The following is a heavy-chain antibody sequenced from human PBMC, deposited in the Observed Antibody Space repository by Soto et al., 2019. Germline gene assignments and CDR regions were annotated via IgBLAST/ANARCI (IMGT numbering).Heavy chain of an antibody. Sequence: SETLSLTCTVSGGSISSYYWSWIRQPPGKGLEWIGYIYYSGSTNYNPSLKSRVTISVDTSKNQFSLKLSSVTAADTAVYYCARGPDGHGWGYYFDYWGQGTLVTVSS. CDR2: IYYSGST. CDR3: ARGPDGHGWGYYFDY. V-gene: IGHV4-59*01. CDR1: GGSISSYY. J-gene: IGHJ4*02. D-gene: IGHD6-19*01.